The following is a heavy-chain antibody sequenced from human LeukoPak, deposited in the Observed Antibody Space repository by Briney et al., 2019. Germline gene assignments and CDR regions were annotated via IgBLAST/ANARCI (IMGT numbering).Heavy chain of an antibody. CDR1: GFTVSSNY. D-gene: IGHD3-16*01. Sequence: GGSLRLSCAASGFTVSSNYMSWVRQAPGKGLEWVSVIYSGGSTYYADSVKGRFTISRDNSKNTLYLQMNSLRAEDTAVYYCASAPTYFGGDDYWGQGTLVTVSS. V-gene: IGHV3-53*01. CDR2: IYSGGST. CDR3: ASAPTYFGGDDY. J-gene: IGHJ4*02.